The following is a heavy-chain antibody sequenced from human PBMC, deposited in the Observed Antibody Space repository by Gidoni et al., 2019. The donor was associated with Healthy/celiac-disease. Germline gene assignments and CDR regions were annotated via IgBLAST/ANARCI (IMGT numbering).Heavy chain of an antibody. V-gene: IGHV3-21*01. Sequence: EVQLVESGGGLVKPGGSLRLSCAASGFTFSIYNMTWVRQAPGKGLEWVSSLSSSSSYIYYADSVKGRFTISRDNAKNSLYLQMNSLRAEDTAVYYCARDYDFWSGYYSYYYYGMDVWGQGTTVTVSS. CDR3: ARDYDFWSGYYSYYYYGMDV. CDR2: LSSSSSYI. D-gene: IGHD3-3*01. J-gene: IGHJ6*02. CDR1: GFTFSIYN.